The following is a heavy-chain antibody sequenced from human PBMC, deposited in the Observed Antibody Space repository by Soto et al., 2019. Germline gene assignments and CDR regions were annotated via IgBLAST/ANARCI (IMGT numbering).Heavy chain of an antibody. D-gene: IGHD6-6*01. V-gene: IGHV1-69*06. CDR1: GGTFSSYA. Sequence: SVKVSCKASGGTFSSYAISWVRQAPGQGLEWMGGIIPIFGTANYAQKFQGRVTITADKSTSTAYMELSSLRSEDTAVYYCARRSSIAARLKNGMDVWGQGTTVTVSS. J-gene: IGHJ6*02. CDR2: IIPIFGTA. CDR3: ARRSSIAARLKNGMDV.